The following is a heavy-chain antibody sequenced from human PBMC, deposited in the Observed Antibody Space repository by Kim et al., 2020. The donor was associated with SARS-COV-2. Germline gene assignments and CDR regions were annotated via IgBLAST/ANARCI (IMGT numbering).Heavy chain of an antibody. CDR1: GFTFDDYT. CDR2: ISWDGGST. D-gene: IGHD3-3*01. J-gene: IGHJ6*02. V-gene: IGHV3-43*01. Sequence: GGSLRLSCAASGFTFDDYTMHWVRQAPGKGLEWVSLISWDGGSTYYADSVKGRFTISRDNSKNSLYLQMNSLRTEDTALYYCAKDPTGGDFWSGQREGRRGRYYYYGMDVWGQGTTVTVSS. CDR3: AKDPTGGDFWSGQREGRRGRYYYYGMDV.